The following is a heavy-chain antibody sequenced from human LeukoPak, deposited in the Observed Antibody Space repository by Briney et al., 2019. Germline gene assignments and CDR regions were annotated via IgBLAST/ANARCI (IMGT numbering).Heavy chain of an antibody. D-gene: IGHD6-19*01. Sequence: GGSLRLSCAASGFPFSSYGMYWVRQTPDRGLEWVAYLRKDATYSNYVDSVRGRFTISRDNSKNTLELQMNSLRVEDTAVYYCARDHAYSSGWYWYFDLWGRGTLVTVSS. V-gene: IGHV3-30*02. CDR1: GFPFSSYG. J-gene: IGHJ2*01. CDR3: ARDHAYSSGWYWYFDL. CDR2: LRKDATYS.